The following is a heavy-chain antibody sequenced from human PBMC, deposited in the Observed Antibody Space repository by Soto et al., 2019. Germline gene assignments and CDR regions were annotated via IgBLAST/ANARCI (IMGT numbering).Heavy chain of an antibody. CDR3: APNLGAGTSWFDP. CDR1: GFSLSTSGVG. CDR2: IYWDDDK. D-gene: IGHD6-19*01. V-gene: IGHV2-5*02. J-gene: IGHJ5*02. Sequence: QITLKESGPTLVKPTQTLTLTCTFSGFSLSTSGVGVVWIRQPPGKALEWLGIIYWDDDKRYRPSLKSRLTXTXDXYKNQGVLTKTNMDPVDTGTYYCAPNLGAGTSWFDPWGQGTLVTVSS.